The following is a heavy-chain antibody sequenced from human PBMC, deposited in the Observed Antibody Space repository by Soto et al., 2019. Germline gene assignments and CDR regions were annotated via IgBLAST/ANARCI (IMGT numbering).Heavy chain of an antibody. Sequence: GGSLRLSCTTSGFSFGDYAMTWVRQAPGKGLEWVGFIRNPGYGGTTEYATSVKGRFIISRDDSMSSAYLQLNSLKVDDSAVYYCVRGSFGYYGPWGQGTLVTVSS. CDR2: IRNPGYGGTT. CDR3: VRGSFGYYGP. CDR1: GFSFGDYA. D-gene: IGHD3-22*01. V-gene: IGHV3-49*04. J-gene: IGHJ5*02.